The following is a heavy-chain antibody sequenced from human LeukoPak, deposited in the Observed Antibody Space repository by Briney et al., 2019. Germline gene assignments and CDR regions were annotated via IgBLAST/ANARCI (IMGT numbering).Heavy chain of an antibody. V-gene: IGHV1-3*01. CDR3: ARGTPPSVGDGYNIDY. CDR2: IDADNGDT. D-gene: IGHD5-24*01. Sequence: ASVKVSCKASGYTFSAYAIHWVRQAPGQRFEWMGWIDADNGDTRYSQRFQGRVTITRDTSASTVYMELSSLRSEDTAVYYCARGTPPSVGDGYNIDYWGQGTLVTVSS. J-gene: IGHJ4*02. CDR1: GYTFSAYA.